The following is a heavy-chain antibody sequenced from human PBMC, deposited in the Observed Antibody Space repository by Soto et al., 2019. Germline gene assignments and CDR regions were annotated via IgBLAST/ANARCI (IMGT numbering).Heavy chain of an antibody. J-gene: IGHJ4*02. D-gene: IGHD6-19*01. CDR2: MSNSGDLR. CDR3: AKDAARTNGWYYFDY. V-gene: IGHV3-23*01. Sequence: GGPPTLWSATSGVQGGNYTMGWVRQTPGKGLEWVSVMSNSGDLRYYADSVKGRFTISRDNSENTLYLQMSSLRAEDAAIYYCAKDAARTNGWYYFDYWGQGTLVSVPA. CDR1: GVQGGNYT.